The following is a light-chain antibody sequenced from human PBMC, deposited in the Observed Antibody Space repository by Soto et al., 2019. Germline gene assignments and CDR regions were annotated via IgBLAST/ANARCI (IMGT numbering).Light chain of an antibody. J-gene: IGKJ1*01. CDR3: QQYGSSPWT. Sequence: EIVLTQSPGILSLSPGERATLSCRASQSVSRGHLAWYQQKPGQAPRLLIYGPSSRATDIPDRFSGSGSGTDFTLTISRLEPEDFAVYYCQQYGSSPWTFGQGTKVDNK. V-gene: IGKV3-20*01. CDR1: QSVSRGH. CDR2: GPS.